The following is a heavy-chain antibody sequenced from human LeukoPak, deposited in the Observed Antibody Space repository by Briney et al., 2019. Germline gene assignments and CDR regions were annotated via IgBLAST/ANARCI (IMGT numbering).Heavy chain of an antibody. CDR3: ARVPYYYGSGIFDY. CDR1: GYTFTGYY. CDR2: INPNSGGT. J-gene: IGHJ4*02. V-gene: IGHV1-2*06. D-gene: IGHD3-10*01. Sequence: ASVKVSCKASGYTFTGYYMHWVRQAPGQGLEWMGRINPNSGGTNYAQKFQGRVTMTRDTSISTAYMELSRLKSDDTAMYYCARVPYYYGSGIFDYWGQGTLVTVSS.